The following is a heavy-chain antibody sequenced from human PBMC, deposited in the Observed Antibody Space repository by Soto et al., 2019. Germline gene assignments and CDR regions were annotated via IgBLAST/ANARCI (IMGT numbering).Heavy chain of an antibody. Sequence: SETPSLTCTVSGGSISSYYWSWIRQPPGKGLEWIGYIYYSGSTNYNPSLKSRVTISVDTSKNQFSLKLSSVTAADTAVYYCARSYSSSWYTPLNFDYWGQGTLVTVSS. CDR2: IYYSGST. V-gene: IGHV4-59*01. CDR3: ARSYSSSWYTPLNFDY. D-gene: IGHD6-13*01. CDR1: GGSISSYY. J-gene: IGHJ4*02.